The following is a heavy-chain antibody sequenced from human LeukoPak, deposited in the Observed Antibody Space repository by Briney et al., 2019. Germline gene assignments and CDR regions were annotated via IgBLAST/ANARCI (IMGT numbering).Heavy chain of an antibody. CDR1: GGSISSSSYY. J-gene: IGHJ4*02. CDR2: IYYSGST. D-gene: IGHD3-22*01. Sequence: PSETLSLTCTVSGGSISSSSYYWGWIRQPPGKGLEWIGSIYYSGSTYYNPSLKSRVTISVDTSKNQFSLKLSSVTAADTAVYYCARERLNGNYYDSSGYVWWGQGTLVTVSS. CDR3: ARERLNGNYYDSSGYVW. V-gene: IGHV4-39*02.